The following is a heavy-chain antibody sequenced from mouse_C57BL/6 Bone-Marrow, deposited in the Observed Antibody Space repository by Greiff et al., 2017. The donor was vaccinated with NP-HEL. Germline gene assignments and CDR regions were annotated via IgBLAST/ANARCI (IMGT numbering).Heavy chain of an antibody. J-gene: IGHJ4*01. D-gene: IGHD1-1*01. CDR2: IYPGSGST. CDR3: ARGHYGSMSAMDY. V-gene: IGHV1-55*01. Sequence: QVQLQQPGAELVKPGASVKMSCKASGYTFTSYWITWVKQRPGQGLEWIGDIYPGSGSTNYIEKFKSKATLTVDTSSSTAYMQLSSLTYEDSAVYYCARGHYGSMSAMDYWGQGTSVTVSS. CDR1: GYTFTSYW.